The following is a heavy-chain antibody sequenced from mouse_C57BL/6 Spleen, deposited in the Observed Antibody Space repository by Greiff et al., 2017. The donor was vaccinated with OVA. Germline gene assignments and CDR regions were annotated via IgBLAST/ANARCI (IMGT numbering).Heavy chain of an antibody. CDR2: INPSSGYT. D-gene: IGHD2-4*01. J-gene: IGHJ1*03. Sequence: QVQLKQSGAELAKPGASVKLSCKASGYTFTSYWMHWVKQRPGQGLEWIGYINPSSGYTKYNQKFKDKATLTADKSSSTAYMQLSSLTYEDSAVYYGARGVYDSYWYFDVWGTGTTVTVSS. V-gene: IGHV1-7*01. CDR1: GYTFTSYW. CDR3: ARGVYDSYWYFDV.